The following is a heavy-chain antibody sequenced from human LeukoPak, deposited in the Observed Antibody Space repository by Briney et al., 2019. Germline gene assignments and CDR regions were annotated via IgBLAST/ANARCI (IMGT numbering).Heavy chain of an antibody. CDR2: ISSDGSNK. V-gene: IGHV3-30*04. CDR1: GFTFSSYT. J-gene: IGHJ4*02. D-gene: IGHD3/OR15-3a*01. Sequence: GGSLRLSCAASGFTFSSYTMHWVRQTPGKGLEWVAVISSDGSNKYYADSVKGRFTISRDNSKNTLYLQMNSLRAEDTAMYYCARGSGYKYDFTGRERTKSRLDYWGQGTLVAVSS. CDR3: ARGSGYKYDFTGRERTKSRLDY.